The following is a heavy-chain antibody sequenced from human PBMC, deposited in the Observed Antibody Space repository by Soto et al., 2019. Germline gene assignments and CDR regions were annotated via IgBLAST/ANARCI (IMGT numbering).Heavy chain of an antibody. CDR3: AKMTSCSYGRNYGMDV. CDR1: GFTISNYA. D-gene: IGHD5-18*01. J-gene: IGHJ6*02. Sequence: EVQLLESGGGLVQPGGSLRLSCAASGFTISNYAMSWVRQAPGKGLEWVSALPERGSSPYYADSVKGRFTISRDNSKNSLDLQMNSLRAEDTAVYYGAKMTSCSYGRNYGMDVWGQGTTATVS. CDR2: LPERGSSP. V-gene: IGHV3-23*01.